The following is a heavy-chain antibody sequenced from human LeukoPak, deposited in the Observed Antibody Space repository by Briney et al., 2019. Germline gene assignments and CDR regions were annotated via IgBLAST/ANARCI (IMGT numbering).Heavy chain of an antibody. D-gene: IGHD1-26*01. CDR1: GGSINNYY. V-gene: IGHV4-4*07. CDR2: VYESGST. Sequence: ETLSLTCIVSGGSINNYYWTWIRQPAGKGLEWIGRVYESGSTNYNPSLKSRVTMSVDTSKNQFSLELSSVTAADTAVYYCARVHGGGSNYFDYWGQGTLVTVSS. J-gene: IGHJ4*02. CDR3: ARVHGGGSNYFDY.